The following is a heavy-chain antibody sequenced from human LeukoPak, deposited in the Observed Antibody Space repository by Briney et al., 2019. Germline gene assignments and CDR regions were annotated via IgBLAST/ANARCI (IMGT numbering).Heavy chain of an antibody. Sequence: SETLSLTCTVSGGSISSYYWGWIRQPPGKGLEWIGYIYYSGSTNYNPSLKSRVTISVDTSKNQFSLKLSSVTAADTAVYYCARSPGFNYDSSGYQTFDYWGQGTLVTVSS. J-gene: IGHJ4*02. CDR2: IYYSGST. CDR1: GGSISSYY. CDR3: ARSPGFNYDSSGYQTFDY. D-gene: IGHD3-22*01. V-gene: IGHV4-59*01.